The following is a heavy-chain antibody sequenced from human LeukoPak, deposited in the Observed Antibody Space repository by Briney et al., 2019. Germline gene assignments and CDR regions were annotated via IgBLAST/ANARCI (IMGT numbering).Heavy chain of an antibody. D-gene: IGHD2-15*01. CDR3: ARDSFVDCSGGSCYLWGTHDY. J-gene: IGHJ4*02. V-gene: IGHV3-30-3*01. CDR1: GFTFSSYA. Sequence: QPGGSLRLSCAASGFTFSSYAMHWVRQAPGKGLEWVAVISYDGSNKYYADSVKGRFTISRDNSKNTLYLQMNSLRAEDTAVYYCARDSFVDCSGGSCYLWGTHDYWGQGTLVTVSS. CDR2: ISYDGSNK.